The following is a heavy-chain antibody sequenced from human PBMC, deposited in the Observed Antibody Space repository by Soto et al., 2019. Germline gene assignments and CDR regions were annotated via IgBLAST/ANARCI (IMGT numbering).Heavy chain of an antibody. Sequence: EVQLLESGGGLIQPGGSLRLSCAASGFTFGSYGMGWVRQAPGKGLEWVSTITGGNTYYAASVKGRFTISRDNYKNTLYLQMSSLRAEDTALYYCAKDKERGVYDSDFDSWGQGTLVTVSS. J-gene: IGHJ4*02. D-gene: IGHD3-3*01. CDR1: GFTFGSYG. V-gene: IGHV3-23*01. CDR2: ITGGNT. CDR3: AKDKERGVYDSDFDS.